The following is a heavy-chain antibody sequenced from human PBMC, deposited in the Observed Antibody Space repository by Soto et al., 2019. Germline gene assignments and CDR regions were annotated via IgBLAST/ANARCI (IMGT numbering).Heavy chain of an antibody. J-gene: IGHJ6*02. D-gene: IGHD2-15*01. V-gene: IGHV3-23*02. CDR3: AKGAGYWRGGSCYSPLDV. CDR1: GFTFSTYA. CDR2: TSVSGGNT. Sequence: EVQLLESGGGLVQPGGSLRLSCAASGFTFSTYAMSWVRQGPGKGLEWVSATSVSGGNTYYGDSVKGQFTISRDHPKNNLYLQMNGLRDEETDIYYCAKGAGYWRGGSCYSPLDVWGQGTTGTVSS.